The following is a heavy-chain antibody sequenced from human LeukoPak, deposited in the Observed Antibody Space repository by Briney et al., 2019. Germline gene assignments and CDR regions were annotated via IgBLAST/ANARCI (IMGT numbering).Heavy chain of an antibody. V-gene: IGHV1-2*02. CDR3: ARDLEEIPTYYYDSSGYYYPDY. CDR1: GYTFTGYY. J-gene: IGHJ4*02. CDR2: INPNSGGT. Sequence: GASVKVSCKASGYTFTGYYMHWVRQAPGQGLEWMGWINPNSGGTNYAQKFQGRVTMTRDTPISTAYMELSRLRSDDTAVYYCARDLEEIPTYYYDSSGYYYPDYWGQGTLVTVSS. D-gene: IGHD3-22*01.